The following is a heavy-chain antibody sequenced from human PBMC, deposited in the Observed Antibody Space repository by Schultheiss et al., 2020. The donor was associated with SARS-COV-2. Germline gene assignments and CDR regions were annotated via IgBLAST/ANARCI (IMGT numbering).Heavy chain of an antibody. CDR3: ARGWGYSYGAQAYFDY. Sequence: GESLKISCKGSGYSFTSYWIGWVRQMPGKGLEWMGIIYPGDSDTRYSPSFQGQVTISADKSISTDYLQWSSLKASDTAMYYCARGWGYSYGAQAYFDYWGQGTLVTVSS. V-gene: IGHV5-51*01. J-gene: IGHJ4*02. CDR1: GYSFTSYW. D-gene: IGHD5-18*01. CDR2: IYPGDSDT.